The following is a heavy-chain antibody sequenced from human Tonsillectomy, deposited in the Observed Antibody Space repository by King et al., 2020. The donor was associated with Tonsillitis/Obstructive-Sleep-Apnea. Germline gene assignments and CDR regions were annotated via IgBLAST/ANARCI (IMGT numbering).Heavy chain of an antibody. D-gene: IGHD4-17*01. J-gene: IGHJ2*01. CDR2: INDSGGT. V-gene: IGHV4-34*01. CDR3: ARVRGDNGGIWYFDL. Sequence: HVQLQQWGAGLLKPSETLSLTCAVYGGSFSDYYWSWLRQPPGKGLEWIGEINDSGGTSYNPSLKSRVTISLDTPQNQISLNLTSVTVADTAVYYCARVRGDNGGIWYFDLWGRGTLVTVSS. CDR1: GGSFSDYY.